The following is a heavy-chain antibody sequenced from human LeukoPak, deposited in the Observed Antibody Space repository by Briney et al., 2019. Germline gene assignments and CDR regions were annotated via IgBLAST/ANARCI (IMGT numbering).Heavy chain of an antibody. D-gene: IGHD2-21*02. CDR3: ARDQAYCGGDCPSSPDY. CDR1: GYTFTSYY. CDR2: INPSGGST. Sequence: ASVKVSCKASGYTFTSYYMHWVRQAPGQGLEWMGIINPSGGSTSYAQKFQGRVTMTRDMSTSTVYMELSSLRSEDTAVYYCARDQAYCGGDCPSSPDYWGQGTLVTVSS. J-gene: IGHJ4*02. V-gene: IGHV1-46*01.